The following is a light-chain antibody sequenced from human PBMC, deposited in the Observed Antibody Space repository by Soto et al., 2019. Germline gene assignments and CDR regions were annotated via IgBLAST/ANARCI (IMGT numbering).Light chain of an antibody. CDR1: SSNIGSNT. Sequence: QSVLTQPPSASRTPGQRVTISCSGSSSNIGSNTVNWYQQLPGTAPKLLIYDDNKRPSGIPDRFSGSKSGTSATLGITGFQTGDEADYYCGSWDSSLSAYVFGTGTKATVL. V-gene: IGLV1-51*01. CDR2: DDN. J-gene: IGLJ1*01. CDR3: GSWDSSLSAYV.